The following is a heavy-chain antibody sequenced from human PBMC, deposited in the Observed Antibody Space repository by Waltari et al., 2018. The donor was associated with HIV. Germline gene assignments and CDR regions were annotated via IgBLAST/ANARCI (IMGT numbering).Heavy chain of an antibody. D-gene: IGHD3-3*01. J-gene: IGHJ4*02. Sequence: EVQLVESGGGLVQPGGSLSLSCPASGFTFSSYSLNWARQAPGKGLEWVSYISSSSSSIYYADSVKGRFTISRDNAKNSLYLQMNSLRDEDTAVYYCARDSGVGLLYDYWGQGTLVTVSS. CDR2: ISSSSSSI. CDR3: ARDSGVGLLYDY. V-gene: IGHV3-48*02. CDR1: GFTFSSYS.